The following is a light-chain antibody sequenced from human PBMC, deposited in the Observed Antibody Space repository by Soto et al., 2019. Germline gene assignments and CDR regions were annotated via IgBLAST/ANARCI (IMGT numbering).Light chain of an antibody. CDR2: DVS. Sequence: PSTLSASVGDTVTITCRASQSTSSWLAWYQQKPGKAPKVLIYDVSSLESGVPSRFSGSGSGTEFTLTINSLQPDDFATYYCQQYNTYSGTFGPGTKVDI. V-gene: IGKV1-5*01. CDR3: QQYNTYSGT. CDR1: QSTSSW. J-gene: IGKJ1*01.